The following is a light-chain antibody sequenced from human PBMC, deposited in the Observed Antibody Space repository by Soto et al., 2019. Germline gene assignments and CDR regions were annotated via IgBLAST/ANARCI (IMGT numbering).Light chain of an antibody. Sequence: QSVLTQPPSVSGAPGQRVTISCTGSSSNIGAGYDVHWYQQLPGTAPKLLIYGNSNRPSGVPVRFSGSKSGTSASLAITGLQAEDEADYYCQSYDSSLSGAWVFGTGTKVTVL. J-gene: IGLJ1*01. CDR1: SSNIGAGYD. V-gene: IGLV1-40*01. CDR3: QSYDSSLSGAWV. CDR2: GNS.